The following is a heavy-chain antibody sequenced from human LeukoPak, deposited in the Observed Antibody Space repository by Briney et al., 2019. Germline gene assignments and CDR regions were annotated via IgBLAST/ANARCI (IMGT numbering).Heavy chain of an antibody. D-gene: IGHD6-19*01. V-gene: IGHV4-59*01. CDR1: GGSISSYY. J-gene: IGHJ3*02. Sequence: PSETLSLTCTVSGGSISSYYWSWIRQPPGKGLEWIGYIYYSGSTNYNPSLKSRVTISVDTSKNQFSLKLSSVTAADTAVYYCARASSGWDAFDICGQGTMVTVSS. CDR2: IYYSGST. CDR3: ARASSGWDAFDI.